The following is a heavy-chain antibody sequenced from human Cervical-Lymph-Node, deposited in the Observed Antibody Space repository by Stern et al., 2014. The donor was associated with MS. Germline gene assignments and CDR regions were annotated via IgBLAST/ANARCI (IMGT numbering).Heavy chain of an antibody. CDR1: GDSIISGGYY. CDR2: IYVSGVT. D-gene: IGHD3-3*02. V-gene: IGHV4-61*02. Sequence: QVQLQESGPGLVKPSQTLSLTCTVSGDSIISGGYYWSWLRQPAGKGLEWIGRIYVSGVTHYNPSLESRVTISTDTSQNKFSLSFNSVTAADTAVYYCARDWGERHFGAFDLWGQGTMVTVSS. CDR3: ARDWGERHFGAFDL. J-gene: IGHJ3*01.